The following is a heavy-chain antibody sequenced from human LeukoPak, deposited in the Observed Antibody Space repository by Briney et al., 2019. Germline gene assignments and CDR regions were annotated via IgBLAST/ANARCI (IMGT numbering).Heavy chain of an antibody. D-gene: IGHD3-22*01. CDR2: IYYSGST. CDR1: GGSIISYY. Sequence: ETLSLTCTVSGGSIISYYWSWIRQPPGKGLEGIGYIYYSGSTNYNPSLKSLVTISVDTPKNQFSLKLSSVTAADTAVYYCARDGGDSSGSFDYWGQRTLVTVSS. J-gene: IGHJ4*02. CDR3: ARDGGDSSGSFDY. V-gene: IGHV4-59*01.